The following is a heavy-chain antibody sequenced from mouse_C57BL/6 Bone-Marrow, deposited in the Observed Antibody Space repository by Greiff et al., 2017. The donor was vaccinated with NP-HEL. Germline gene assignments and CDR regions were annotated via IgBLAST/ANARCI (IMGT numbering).Heavy chain of an antibody. D-gene: IGHD4-1*01. J-gene: IGHJ1*03. CDR3: ASGVGTGTSTYWYFDV. CDR1: GYSITSGYD. V-gene: IGHV3-1*01. CDR2: ISYSGST. Sequence: EVKLQESGPGMVKPSQSLSLTCTVTGYSITSGYDWHWIRHFPGNKLEWMGYISYSGSTNYNPSLKSRISITHDTSKNHFFLKLNSVTTEDTATYYCASGVGTGTSTYWYFDVWGTGTTVTVSS.